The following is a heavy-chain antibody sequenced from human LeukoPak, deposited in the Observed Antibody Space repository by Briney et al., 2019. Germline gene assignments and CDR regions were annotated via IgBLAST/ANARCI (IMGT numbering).Heavy chain of an antibody. J-gene: IGHJ4*02. CDR3: AKDGGLWVSAHWGDS. Sequence: PGGSLRFSCAASGFTFSDYNMNWIRQTPGKGPEWVSYISRSDNTIYYADSVKGRFTISRDNAKNSLYLQMNSLRAEDTAVYYCAKDGGLWVSAHWGDSWGRGTLVTVSS. V-gene: IGHV3-11*01. CDR2: ISRSDNTI. D-gene: IGHD7-27*01. CDR1: GFTFSDYN.